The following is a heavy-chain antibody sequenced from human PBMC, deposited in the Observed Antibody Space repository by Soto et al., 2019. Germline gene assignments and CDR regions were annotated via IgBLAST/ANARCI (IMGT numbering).Heavy chain of an antibody. Sequence: SLRLSCAASGFTFSSYAVSWVRQAPGKGLEWVSAISGSGGSTYYADSVKGRLTISRDNSKNTLYLQMNSLRAEDTAVYYCAKTVVITPYYYYGMDVWGQGTTVTVSS. CDR1: GFTFSSYA. CDR2: ISGSGGST. V-gene: IGHV3-23*01. D-gene: IGHD3-22*01. CDR3: AKTVVITPYYYYGMDV. J-gene: IGHJ6*02.